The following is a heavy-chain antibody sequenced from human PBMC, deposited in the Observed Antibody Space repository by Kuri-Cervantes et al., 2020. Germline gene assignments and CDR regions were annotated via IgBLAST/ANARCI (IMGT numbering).Heavy chain of an antibody. J-gene: IGHJ6*02. Sequence: GGSLRLSCAASGFIFSSFGMHWVRQAPGKGLEWVAVVWYDGSNKYYADSVKGRFTISRDNSKNTLYLQMNSLRAEDTAVYYCARELYCGGDRYSNYYYYYGMDVWGQGTTVTVSS. CDR1: GFIFSSFG. V-gene: IGHV3-33*01. CDR2: VWYDGSNK. D-gene: IGHD2-21*02. CDR3: ARELYCGGDRYSNYYYYYGMDV.